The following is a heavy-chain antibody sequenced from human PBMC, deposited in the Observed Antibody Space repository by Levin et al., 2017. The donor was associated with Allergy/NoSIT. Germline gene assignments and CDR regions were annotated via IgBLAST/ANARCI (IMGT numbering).Heavy chain of an antibody. V-gene: IGHV3-15*01. CDR1: GFTFSKAW. D-gene: IGHD1-26*01. CDR3: TTGVVGAPWDGF. CDR2: IKGKTEGGTT. Sequence: GESLKISCAASGFTFSKAWMSWVRQGPGKGLEWIGRIKGKTEGGTTEYATPVKGRFTISRDDSKNTVYLQMNSLKTEDTAVYHCTTGVVGAPWDGFGGQGTVVTVSS. J-gene: IGHJ4*02.